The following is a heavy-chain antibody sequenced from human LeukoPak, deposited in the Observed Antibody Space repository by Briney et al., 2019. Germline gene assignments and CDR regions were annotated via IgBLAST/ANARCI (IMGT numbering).Heavy chain of an antibody. D-gene: IGHD6-13*01. CDR3: ARYSSSWYLYDY. V-gene: IGHV1-18*01. Sequence: ASVKVSCKASGYSFTTYGFSWMRQAPGQGLEWMGIIAYNGNTYYAENLQGRVTMTTDSSTNTAYMELRNLRSDDTAAYYCARYSSSWYLYDYWGQGTLVTVSS. CDR2: IIAYNGNT. CDR1: GYSFTTYG. J-gene: IGHJ4*02.